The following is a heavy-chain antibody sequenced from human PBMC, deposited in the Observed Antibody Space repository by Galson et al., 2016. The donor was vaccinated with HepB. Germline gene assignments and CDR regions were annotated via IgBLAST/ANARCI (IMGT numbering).Heavy chain of an antibody. J-gene: IGHJ5*02. CDR1: GFSLSTSAVG. D-gene: IGHD6-19*01. Sequence: PALVKPTQTLTLTCTFSGFSLSTSAVGVGWIRQAPGKAPEWLAFIYWADNEHYSPSLESRLTITKDTSKNQVVLTMTNMDPLDTGTYYFSRGSGRLLDRWGQGTLVTVSS. CDR3: SRGSGRLLDR. CDR2: IYWADNE. V-gene: IGHV2-5*02.